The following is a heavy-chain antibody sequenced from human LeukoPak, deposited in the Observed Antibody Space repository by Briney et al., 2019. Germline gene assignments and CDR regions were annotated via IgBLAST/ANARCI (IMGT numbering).Heavy chain of an antibody. CDR1: GGSISSYY. D-gene: IGHD6-13*01. J-gene: IGHJ6*02. V-gene: IGHV4-59*08. CDR3: ASAGPDYYYGMDV. Sequence: SETLSLTCTVSGGSISSYYWSWIRQPPGKGLEWIGYIYYSGSTNYNPSLKSRVTISVDTSKNQFFLKLSSVTAADTAVYYCASAGPDYYYGMDVWGQGTTVTVSS. CDR2: IYYSGST.